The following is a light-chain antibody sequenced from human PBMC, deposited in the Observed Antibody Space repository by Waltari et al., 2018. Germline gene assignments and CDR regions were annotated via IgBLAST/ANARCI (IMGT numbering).Light chain of an antibody. Sequence: DFVMTQSPASLALSLGERATIHCKTSPTVLYNSNNRNYSTWYQQKPGQPPKLLFYWASTRESGVPDRFSASGSGTDFTLTISRLQPEDVAIYYCQQYYSSPYTFGQGTRLEIK. CDR3: QQYYSSPYT. CDR2: WAS. CDR1: PTVLYNSNNRNY. V-gene: IGKV4-1*01. J-gene: IGKJ2*01.